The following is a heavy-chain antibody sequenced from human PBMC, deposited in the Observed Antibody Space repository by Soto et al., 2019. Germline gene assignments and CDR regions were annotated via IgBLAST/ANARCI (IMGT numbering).Heavy chain of an antibody. Sequence: PGKGLEWVSAINSGGNTYYAVSVKGRFTISRDNSKNTVYLQMNSVGAEDTAVYNCARGFFFQAEDGIRDVRSVSAFLLNRSSDL. CDR3: ARGFFFQAEDGIRDVRSVSAFLLNRSSDL. J-gene: IGHJ2*01. D-gene: IGHD3-10*02. CDR2: INSGGNT. V-gene: IGHV3-66*01.